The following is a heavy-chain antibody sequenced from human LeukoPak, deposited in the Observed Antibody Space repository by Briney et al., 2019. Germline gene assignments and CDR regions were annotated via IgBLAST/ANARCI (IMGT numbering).Heavy chain of an antibody. D-gene: IGHD6-6*01. CDR2: INPSGGTT. CDR3: ASPYSSSSYYYGMDV. V-gene: IGHV1-46*03. J-gene: IGHJ6*02. CDR1: GYTFTSYY. Sequence: ASVKVSCEASGYTFTSYYMHWVRQAPGQGLEWMGIINPSGGTTSYAQKFQGRVTMTRDTSTSTVYMELSSLRSEDTAVYYCASPYSSSSYYYGMDVWGQGTTVTVSS.